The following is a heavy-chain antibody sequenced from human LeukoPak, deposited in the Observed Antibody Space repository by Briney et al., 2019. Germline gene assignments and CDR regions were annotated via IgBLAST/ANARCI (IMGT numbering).Heavy chain of an antibody. CDR2: INHSGST. J-gene: IGHJ4*02. D-gene: IGHD3-22*01. CDR1: GGSFSGYY. Sequence: SETLSLTCAVYGGSFSGYYWSWIRQPPGKGLEWIGEINHSGSTNYNPSLKSRVTISVDTSKNQFSLKLSSVTAADTAVYYCAKDLSWSGVASYYYDSSGYYGYWGQGTLVTVSS. CDR3: AKDLSWSGVASYYYDSSGYYGY. V-gene: IGHV4-34*01.